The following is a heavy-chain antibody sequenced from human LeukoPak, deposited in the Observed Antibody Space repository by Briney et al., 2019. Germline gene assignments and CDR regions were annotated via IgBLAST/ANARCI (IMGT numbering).Heavy chain of an antibody. Sequence: GGSLRLXCAASGFTFSSYAMHWVRQAPGKGLEYVSAISSNGGSTYYANSVKGRFTISRDNSKNTLYLQMGSLRAEDTAVYYCARGATYYYDSSGVFDYWGQGTLVTVSS. CDR1: GFTFSSYA. D-gene: IGHD3-22*01. CDR3: ARGATYYYDSSGVFDY. V-gene: IGHV3-64*01. CDR2: ISSNGGST. J-gene: IGHJ4*02.